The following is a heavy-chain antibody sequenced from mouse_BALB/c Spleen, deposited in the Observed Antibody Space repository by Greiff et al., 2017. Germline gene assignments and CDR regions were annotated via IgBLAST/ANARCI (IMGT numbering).Heavy chain of an antibody. D-gene: IGHD1-2*01. V-gene: IGHV1S137*01. CDR1: GYTFTDYA. Sequence: QVQLQQSGAELVRPGVSVKISCKGSGYTFTDYAMHWVKQSHAKSLEWIGVISTYYGDASYNQKFKGKATMTVDKSSSTAYMELARLTSEDSAIYYCARPITTATLGFAYWGQGTLVTVSA. J-gene: IGHJ3*01. CDR2: ISTYYGDA. CDR3: ARPITTATLGFAY.